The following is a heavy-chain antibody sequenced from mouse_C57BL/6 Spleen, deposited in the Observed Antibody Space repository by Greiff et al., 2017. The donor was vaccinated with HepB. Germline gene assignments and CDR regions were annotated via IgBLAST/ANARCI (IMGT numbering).Heavy chain of an antibody. CDR3: ARGRSMDY. J-gene: IGHJ4*01. CDR1: GYTFTSYW. Sequence: QVQLQQPGAELVMRGASVKLSCKASGYTFTSYWMHWVKQRPGQGLEWIGEIDPSDSYTNYNQKFKGKSTLTVDKSSSTAYMQLSSLTSEDSAVYYCARGRSMDYWGQGTSVTVSS. CDR2: IDPSDSYT. V-gene: IGHV1-69*01.